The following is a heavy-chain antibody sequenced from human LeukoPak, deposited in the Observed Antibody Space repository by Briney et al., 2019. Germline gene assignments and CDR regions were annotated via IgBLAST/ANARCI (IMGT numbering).Heavy chain of an antibody. CDR1: GFTFSSYG. J-gene: IGHJ4*02. CDR3: AKDVGHN. CDR2: ISYDGSNK. V-gene: IGHV3-30*18. Sequence: HPGGSLRLSCAASGFTFSSYGMHWVRQAPGKGLEWVAVISYDGSNKYYADSVKGRFTISRDNARTSLYLQMNSLRAEDTAVYYCAKDVGHNWGQGALVTVSS.